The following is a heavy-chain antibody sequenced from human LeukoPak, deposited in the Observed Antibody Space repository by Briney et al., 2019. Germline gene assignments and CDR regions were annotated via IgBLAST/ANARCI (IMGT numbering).Heavy chain of an antibody. V-gene: IGHV3-43*02. CDR1: GFTFDDYA. CDR3: AKDSTPYCSGGSCYSLGYGMDV. D-gene: IGHD2-15*01. J-gene: IGHJ6*02. Sequence: GGSLRLSCAASGFTFDDYAMHWVRHAPGKGLEWVSLISGDGGSTYYADSVKGRFTISRDNSKNSLYLQMNSLRTEDTALYYCAKDSTPYCSGGSCYSLGYGMDVWGQGTTVTVSS. CDR2: ISGDGGST.